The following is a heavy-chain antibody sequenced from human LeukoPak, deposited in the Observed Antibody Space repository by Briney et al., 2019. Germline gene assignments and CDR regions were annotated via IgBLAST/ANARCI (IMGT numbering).Heavy chain of an antibody. D-gene: IGHD5-12*01. CDR2: INHSGST. CDR3: ARHGVATMGYYYYMDV. Sequence: SETLSLTCAVYGGSFSGYYWSWIRQPPGKGLEWIGEINHSGSTNYNLSLKSRVTISVDTSKNQFSLKLSSVTAADTAVYYCARHGVATMGYYYYMDVWGKGTTVTVSS. CDR1: GGSFSGYY. V-gene: IGHV4-34*01. J-gene: IGHJ6*03.